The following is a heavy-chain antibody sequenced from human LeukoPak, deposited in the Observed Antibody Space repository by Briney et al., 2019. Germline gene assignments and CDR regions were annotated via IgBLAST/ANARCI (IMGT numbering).Heavy chain of an antibody. CDR3: ARAPGDLYSYGKKTPYYFDY. Sequence: SETLSLTCAVYGGSFSGYYWSWIRQPPGKGLEWIGEINHSGSTNYNPSLKSRVTISVDTSKNQFSLKLSSVTAADTAVYYCARAPGDLYSYGKKTPYYFDYWGQGTLVTVSS. CDR1: GGSFSGYY. J-gene: IGHJ4*02. D-gene: IGHD5-18*01. CDR2: INHSGST. V-gene: IGHV4-34*01.